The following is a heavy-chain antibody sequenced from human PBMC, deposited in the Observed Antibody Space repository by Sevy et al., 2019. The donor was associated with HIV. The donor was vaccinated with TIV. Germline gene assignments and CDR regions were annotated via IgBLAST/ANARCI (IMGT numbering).Heavy chain of an antibody. CDR1: GFIFSTYG. Sequence: GGSLRLSCAASGFIFSTYGIHWVRQAPGKGLEWVAVISFDGSDKYYADPVRGRFTISRDNSKNTLYLQMNSLRVEDTAIYYCAKMQGGSYNYYGMDVWGQGTTVTVSS. V-gene: IGHV3-30*18. J-gene: IGHJ6*02. CDR2: ISFDGSDK. CDR3: AKMQGGSYNYYGMDV. D-gene: IGHD1-26*01.